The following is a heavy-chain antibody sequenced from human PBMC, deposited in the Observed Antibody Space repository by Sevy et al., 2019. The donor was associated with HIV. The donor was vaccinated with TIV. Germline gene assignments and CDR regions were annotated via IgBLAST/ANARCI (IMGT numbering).Heavy chain of an antibody. Sequence: ASVKVSCKASGFTFTYYTVHWVRQAPGQGLEWMGWINPGNGNTRYSQKFQGRVTITTDTSATTTYMALSSLRPEDTAVYYCAPSPGGTKHFNPWGQGTLVTVSS. CDR3: APSPGGTKHFNP. CDR2: INPGNGNT. V-gene: IGHV1-3*01. CDR1: GFTFTYYT. D-gene: IGHD2-15*01. J-gene: IGHJ5*02.